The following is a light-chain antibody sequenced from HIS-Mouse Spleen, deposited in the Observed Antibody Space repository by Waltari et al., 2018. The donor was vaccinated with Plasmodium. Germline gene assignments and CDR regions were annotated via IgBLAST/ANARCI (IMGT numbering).Light chain of an antibody. CDR2: DAS. CDR3: QQRSNWLT. Sequence: DIVLTQSPDTLSLSPGERATLSCRASQSVSSYLAWYQQKPGQARRLLIYDASNRATGIPARFSGSGSGTDFTLTISSLEPEDFAVYYCQQRSNWLTFGGGTKVEIK. V-gene: IGKV3-11*01. CDR1: QSVSSY. J-gene: IGKJ4*01.